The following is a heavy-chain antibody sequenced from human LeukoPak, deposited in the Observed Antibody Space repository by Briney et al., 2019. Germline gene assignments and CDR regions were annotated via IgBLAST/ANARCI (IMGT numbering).Heavy chain of an antibody. CDR3: ARGRIYVVVVPAAIRRHYYYMDV. CDR2: INHSGST. CDR1: GGSFSGYY. D-gene: IGHD2-2*01. V-gene: IGHV4-34*01. Sequence: SETLSLTCAVYGGSFSGYYWSWIRQPPGKGLEWIGEINHSGSTNYNPSLKSRVTISVDTSKGQFSLKLSSVTAADTAVYYCARGRIYVVVVPAAIRRHYYYMDVWGKGTTVTVSS. J-gene: IGHJ6*03.